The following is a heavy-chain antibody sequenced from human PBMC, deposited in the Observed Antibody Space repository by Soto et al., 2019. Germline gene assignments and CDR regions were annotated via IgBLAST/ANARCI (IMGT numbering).Heavy chain of an antibody. Sequence: EVQLVESGGGLVQPGGSLRLSCAASDFIVSSNYMSWVRQAPGKGLEWVSVIYSGGSTYYAASVKGRFTISRHNSKNTLYLQMNSLRAEDTAVYYCAAGLGSFYWGQGTLVTVSS. V-gene: IGHV3-53*04. D-gene: IGHD2-15*01. CDR3: AAGLGSFY. CDR2: IYSGGST. J-gene: IGHJ4*02. CDR1: DFIVSSNY.